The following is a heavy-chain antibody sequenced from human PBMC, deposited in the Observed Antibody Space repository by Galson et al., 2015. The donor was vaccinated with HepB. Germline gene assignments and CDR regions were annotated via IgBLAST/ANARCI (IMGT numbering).Heavy chain of an antibody. D-gene: IGHD4-11*01. CDR1: GFTFADFG. J-gene: IGHJ3*02. Sequence: SLRLSCAASGFTFADFGMSWVRQVPGKGLEWVSGIIGNGDSTAYADSVKGRFTITRDNAKSSLYLQMNGLRAEDTALYYCARETYRSSNTFDIWGQGTTVTVSS. CDR2: IIGNGDST. V-gene: IGHV3-20*04. CDR3: ARETYRSSNTFDI.